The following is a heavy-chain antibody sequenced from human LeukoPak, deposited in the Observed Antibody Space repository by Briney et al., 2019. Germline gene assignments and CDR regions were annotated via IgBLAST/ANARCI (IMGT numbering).Heavy chain of an antibody. Sequence: GGSLRLTCAASGITFSDYYMSWIRQAPGKGLEWVSYISSSGSTIYYADSVKGRFTISRDNAKNSLYLQMNSLRAEDTAVYYCARDPPAGYGSGSYDYWGQGTLVTVSS. CDR1: GITFSDYY. CDR3: ARDPPAGYGSGSYDY. J-gene: IGHJ4*02. D-gene: IGHD3-10*01. V-gene: IGHV3-11*01. CDR2: ISSSGSTI.